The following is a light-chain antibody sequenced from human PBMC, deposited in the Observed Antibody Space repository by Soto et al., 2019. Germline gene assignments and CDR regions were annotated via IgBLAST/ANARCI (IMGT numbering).Light chain of an antibody. Sequence: DIQMTQSPSTLSASVGDRVTITCRASQSISSWLAWYQQKPGKAPKLLIYDASSLESGVPSRFSGSRSGTEFTLTISILQPDDFATYYCPRYNIFKWTFVQGTK. J-gene: IGKJ1*01. CDR1: QSISSW. V-gene: IGKV1-5*01. CDR3: PRYNIFKWT. CDR2: DAS.